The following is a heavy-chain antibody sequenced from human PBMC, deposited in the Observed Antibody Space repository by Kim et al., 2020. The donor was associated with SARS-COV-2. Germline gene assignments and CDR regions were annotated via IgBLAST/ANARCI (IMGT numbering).Heavy chain of an antibody. CDR1: GGSVSSGSYY. J-gene: IGHJ4*02. CDR3: ARVGSGYSGSYY. V-gene: IGHV4-61*01. Sequence: SETLSLTCTVSGGSVSSGSYYWSWIRQPPGKGLEWIGYIYYSGSTNYNPSLKSRVTISVDTSKNQFSLKLSSVTAADTAVYYCARVGSGYSGSYYWGQGTLVTVSS. D-gene: IGHD1-26*01. CDR2: IYYSGST.